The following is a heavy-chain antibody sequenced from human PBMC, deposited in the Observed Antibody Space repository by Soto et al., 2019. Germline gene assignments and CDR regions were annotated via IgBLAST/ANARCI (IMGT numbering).Heavy chain of an antibody. CDR1: GYTFTGYY. CDR2: INPNSGGT. J-gene: IGHJ6*02. CDR3: ARGGVVGGGGYYYGMDV. V-gene: IGHV1-2*04. D-gene: IGHD1-26*01. Sequence: GASVKVSCKASGYTFTGYYMHWVRQAPGQGLEWMGWINPNSGGTNYAQKFQGWVTMTRDTSISTAYMELSRLRSDDTAVYYCARGGVVGGGGYYYGMDVWGQGTTVTVSS.